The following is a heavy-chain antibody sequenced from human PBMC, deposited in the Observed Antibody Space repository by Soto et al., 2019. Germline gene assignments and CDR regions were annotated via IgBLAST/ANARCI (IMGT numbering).Heavy chain of an antibody. V-gene: IGHV1-18*01. CDR1: GYTFSNYG. J-gene: IGHJ4*02. CDR2: ISAYSGNT. D-gene: IGHD2-2*03. CDR3: ARVNGYCTSTSCFDY. Sequence: QVLLVQSGAEVKKPGASVKVSCKASGYTFSNYGISWVRQAPGQGLEWMGWISAYSGNTDYARNLQGRVTMTTDTSTSTAYMELRSLGSHDTAVYYCARVNGYCTSTSCFDYWGRGTLVTVSS.